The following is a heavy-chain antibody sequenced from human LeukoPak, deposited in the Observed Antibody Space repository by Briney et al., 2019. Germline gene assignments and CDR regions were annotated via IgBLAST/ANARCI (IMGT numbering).Heavy chain of an antibody. V-gene: IGHV3-33*01. Sequence: GGSLRLSCAATGLSFSEHGMHWVRQAPGKGPEWVTVTWYDGSNNNYADSVKGRFTISRDNSKNAVFLEMNSLRAEDTAVYHCARDRYFGSDGFDIWGPGTMVIVSS. D-gene: IGHD3-10*01. CDR3: ARDRYFGSDGFDI. J-gene: IGHJ3*02. CDR2: TWYDGSNN. CDR1: GLSFSEHG.